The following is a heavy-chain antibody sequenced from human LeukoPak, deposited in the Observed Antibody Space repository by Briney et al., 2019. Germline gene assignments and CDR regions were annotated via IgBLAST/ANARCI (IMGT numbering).Heavy chain of an antibody. J-gene: IGHJ5*02. Sequence: GGSLRLSCEASGFSFSTFTMNWVRRAPGKGLEWVSSISSNDNYIHYADSVKGRFTISRDNAKNSLFLHMNSLRAEDTAGYYCARGLGWLHSWGQGTLVTVSS. CDR2: ISSNDNYI. CDR1: GFSFSTFT. D-gene: IGHD3/OR15-3a*01. V-gene: IGHV3-21*01. CDR3: ARGLGWLHS.